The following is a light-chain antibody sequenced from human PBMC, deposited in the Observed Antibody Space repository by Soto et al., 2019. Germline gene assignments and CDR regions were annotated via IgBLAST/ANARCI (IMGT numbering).Light chain of an antibody. CDR3: GTWDSSLRRV. CDR2: DNN. J-gene: IGLJ2*01. Sequence: QSVLTQPPSVSAAPGQKVTISCSGSSSNIGNNYVSRYQQLPGTAPKLLIYDNNKRPSGIPDRFSGSKSGTSATLGITGLQTGDEADYYCGTWDSSLRRVFGGGTKVTVL. CDR1: SSNIGNNY. V-gene: IGLV1-51*01.